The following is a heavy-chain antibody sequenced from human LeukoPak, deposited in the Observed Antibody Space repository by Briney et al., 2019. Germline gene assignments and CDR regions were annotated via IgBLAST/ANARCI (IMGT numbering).Heavy chain of an antibody. D-gene: IGHD3-10*01. J-gene: IGHJ6*02. CDR3: VRAGWVPTLWTGMDV. CDR1: GFTFNSYS. Sequence: GGSLRLSCAASGFTFNSYSMNWVRQAPGKGLEWISYINSRSSSIDYAASVKGRFTISRENAKNSLYLQMNSVGVGDTAVYYCVRAGWVPTLWTGMDVWGQGTTVTVSS. CDR2: INSRSSSI. V-gene: IGHV3-48*01.